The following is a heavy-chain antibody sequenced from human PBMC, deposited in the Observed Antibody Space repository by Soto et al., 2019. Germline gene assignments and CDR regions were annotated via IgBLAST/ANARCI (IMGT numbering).Heavy chain of an antibody. CDR1: GFTFTSSA. CDR2: IVVGSGNT. V-gene: IGHV1-58*01. Sequence: SMKVSCEASGFTFTSSAVQWVRQARGQRLEWIGWIVVGSGNTNYAQKFQERVTITRDMSTSTAYMELSSLRSEDTAVYYCAADISCSGGSCYFNPWGQGTLVTVSS. CDR3: AADISCSGGSCYFNP. J-gene: IGHJ5*02. D-gene: IGHD2-15*01.